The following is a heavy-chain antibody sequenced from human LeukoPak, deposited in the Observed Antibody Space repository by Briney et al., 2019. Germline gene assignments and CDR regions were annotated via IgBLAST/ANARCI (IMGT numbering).Heavy chain of an antibody. J-gene: IGHJ6*04. CDR1: GYTFTSYG. V-gene: IGHV1-18*04. Sequence: ASVKVSCKASGYTFTSYGISWVRQAPGQGLEWMGWISAYNGNTNYAQKLQGRVTMTTDTSTSTAYVELRSLRSDDTAVYYCARVAKLSSRIVVVPAALNEAYYYGMDVWGKGTTVTVSS. CDR3: ARVAKLSSRIVVVPAALNEAYYYGMDV. CDR2: ISAYNGNT. D-gene: IGHD2-2*01.